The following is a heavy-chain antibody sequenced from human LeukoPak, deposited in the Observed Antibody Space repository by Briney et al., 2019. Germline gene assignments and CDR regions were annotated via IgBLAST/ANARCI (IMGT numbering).Heavy chain of an antibody. D-gene: IGHD1-1*01. CDR2: IYSGGST. Sequence: GGSLRLSCAASGFTFSSYAMSWVRQAPGKGLEWVSVIYSGGSTYYADSMKGRFTISRDNSKNTLYLQMNSLRAEDTAVYYCARDRTGSDAFDIWGQGTMVTVSS. V-gene: IGHV3-66*01. CDR1: GFTFSSYA. CDR3: ARDRTGSDAFDI. J-gene: IGHJ3*02.